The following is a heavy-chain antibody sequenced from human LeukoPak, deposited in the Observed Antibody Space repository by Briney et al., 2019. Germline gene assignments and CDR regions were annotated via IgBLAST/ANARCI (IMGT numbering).Heavy chain of an antibody. CDR2: ISTYSGST. D-gene: IGHD1-1*01. Sequence: ASVKVSCKASGYTFTNYDFSWVRQAPGQGLEWMGWISTYSGSTNYAQKLQGRVTMTTDTSTSTAYMELRSLSSDDTAVYFCARGGKGLQLIGSFYDYWGQGTLVTVSS. J-gene: IGHJ4*02. V-gene: IGHV1-18*01. CDR1: GYTFTNYD. CDR3: ARGGKGLQLIGSFYDY.